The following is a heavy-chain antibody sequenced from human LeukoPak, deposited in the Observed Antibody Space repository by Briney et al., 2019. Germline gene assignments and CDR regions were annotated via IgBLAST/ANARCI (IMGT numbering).Heavy chain of an antibody. D-gene: IGHD3-22*01. V-gene: IGHV3-23*01. CDR2: VSGSGGGI. J-gene: IGHJ4*02. CDR1: GFTFSTFA. CDR3: AKDRGF. Sequence: GGSLRLSCAASGFTFSTFAMSWVRQAPGKGLEWVSAVSGSGGGIYYADSVKGRFTISRDDSKNTLHLQMNSLRAEDSAVYYCAKDRGFWGQGTLVTVSS.